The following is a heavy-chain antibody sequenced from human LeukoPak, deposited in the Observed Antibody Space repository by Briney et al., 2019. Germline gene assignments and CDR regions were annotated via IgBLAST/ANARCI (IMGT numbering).Heavy chain of an antibody. CDR3: ARDLSAWTYRWFDP. D-gene: IGHD1-7*01. Sequence: PSETLSLTCTVSGGSISSYYWSWIRQPPGKGLEWIGYIYYSGSTNYNPSLKSRVTISVDTSKNQFSLKLSSVTAADTAVYYCARDLSAWTYRWFDPWGQGTLVTVSS. V-gene: IGHV4-59*01. J-gene: IGHJ5*02. CDR1: GGSISSYY. CDR2: IYYSGST.